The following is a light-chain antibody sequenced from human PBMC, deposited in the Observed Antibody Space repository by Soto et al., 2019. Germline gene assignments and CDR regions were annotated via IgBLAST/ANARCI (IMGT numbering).Light chain of an antibody. CDR1: RSDVGAYNY. Sequence: QSALTQPASVSGSPGQSITISCTGTRSDVGAYNYVSWYQQHAGKAPKLIIYDVNSRPSGVSTRFSGSRSGNTASLTISGLQAEDEADYYCIAFTGTHVVFGGGTKLTVL. J-gene: IGLJ2*01. CDR3: IAFTGTHVV. CDR2: DVN. V-gene: IGLV2-14*03.